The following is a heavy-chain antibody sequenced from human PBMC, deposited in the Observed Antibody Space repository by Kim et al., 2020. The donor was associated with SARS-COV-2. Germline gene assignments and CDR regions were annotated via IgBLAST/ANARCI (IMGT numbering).Heavy chain of an antibody. D-gene: IGHD6-13*01. Sequence: YIYYEDSVKGRFTISRDNAKNSLYLQMNSLRAEDTAVYYCARGQSAAAGLWGQGTLVTVSS. J-gene: IGHJ4*02. CDR3: ARGQSAAAGL. V-gene: IGHV3-21*01. CDR2: YI.